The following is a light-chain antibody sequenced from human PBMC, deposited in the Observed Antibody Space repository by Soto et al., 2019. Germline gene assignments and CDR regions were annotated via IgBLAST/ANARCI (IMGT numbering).Light chain of an antibody. CDR3: SSFISSGTGVL. V-gene: IGLV2-14*03. CDR2: DVS. Sequence: QSALTQPAFVSGSPGQSITISCTGTSRDVGGYNYVSWYQQHPGKAPKLVIFDVSNRPSGISNRFSGSKSGNTASLTIPGLQTEDEADYYCSSFISSGTGVLFGGGTQLTVL. J-gene: IGLJ2*01. CDR1: SRDVGGYNY.